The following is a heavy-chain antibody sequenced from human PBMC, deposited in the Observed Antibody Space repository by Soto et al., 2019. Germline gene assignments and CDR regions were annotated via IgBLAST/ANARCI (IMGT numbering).Heavy chain of an antibody. D-gene: IGHD1-26*01. CDR3: ARGVSAGVDY. Sequence: QVQLVQSGAEVREPGASVKVSCKASGYSFTSLDIYWVRQTAGQGLEWMGWMQPSTGRTGYAQKFQDRVTMTRDTTINTAYMELTTLTSDDTAFYYCARGVSAGVDYWGQGTMVTVSS. CDR1: GYSFTSLD. CDR2: MQPSTGRT. V-gene: IGHV1-8*01. J-gene: IGHJ4*02.